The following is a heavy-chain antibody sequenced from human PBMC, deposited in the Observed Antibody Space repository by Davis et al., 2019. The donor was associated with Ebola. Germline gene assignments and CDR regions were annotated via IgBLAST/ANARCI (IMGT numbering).Heavy chain of an antibody. CDR3: ARHRLGSRSSVDYFYYYMDV. Sequence: GESLKIPCNGSGYSFSSYWIGWVRQMPGKGLEWRGGIDPFDSYTNYSPSFQGHVTISADKSISTAYLQWSSLKASDTAMYYCARHRLGSRSSVDYFYYYMDVWGKGTTVTVSS. V-gene: IGHV5-10-1*01. CDR2: IDPFDSYT. D-gene: IGHD6-6*01. J-gene: IGHJ6*03. CDR1: GYSFSSYW.